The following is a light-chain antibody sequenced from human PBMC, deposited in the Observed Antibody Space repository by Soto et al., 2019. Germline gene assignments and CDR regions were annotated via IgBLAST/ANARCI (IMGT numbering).Light chain of an antibody. Sequence: QSVLTQPPSVSGAPGERVTISCTGRSSNIGSGYPVHWYQQLPGTAPKLLIYNNNYRPSGVPDRFVGSQSGTSASLAITGLQDEDEGDYYCQSYDTGLSSWAFGGGTKVTVL. CDR2: NNN. CDR1: SSNIGSGYP. J-gene: IGLJ3*02. V-gene: IGLV1-40*01. CDR3: QSYDTGLSSWA.